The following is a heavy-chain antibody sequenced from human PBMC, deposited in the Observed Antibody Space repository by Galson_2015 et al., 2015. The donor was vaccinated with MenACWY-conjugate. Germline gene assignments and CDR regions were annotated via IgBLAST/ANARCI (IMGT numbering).Heavy chain of an antibody. J-gene: IGHJ5*02. CDR2: IYYIGNT. Sequence: SETLSLTCTVSGGSISNNNYYWGWIRQPPGKGLEWIGNIYYIGNTYYNPSLKSRVTMSIDTSKNQFSLTLTSLTAADTAVYSCASASLASSGWSNWFDLWGQGTLVTVSS. V-gene: IGHV4-39*07. CDR3: ASASLASSGWSNWFDL. D-gene: IGHD6-19*01. CDR1: GGSISNNNYY.